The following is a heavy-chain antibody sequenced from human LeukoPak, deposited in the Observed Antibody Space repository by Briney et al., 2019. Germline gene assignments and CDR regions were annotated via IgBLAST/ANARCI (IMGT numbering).Heavy chain of an antibody. CDR2: ISSSSSYI. J-gene: IGHJ4*02. D-gene: IGHD2-8*01. CDR3: ARDLIVLMVYAIRGGGFDY. Sequence: GGSLRLSCAASGFTFSSYSVNWVRQAPGKGLEWVSSISSSSSYIYYADSVEGRFTISRDNPKNSVYLQMNSLRAEDTAVYYCARDLIVLMVYAIRGGGFDYWGQGTLVTVSS. CDR1: GFTFSSYS. V-gene: IGHV3-21*01.